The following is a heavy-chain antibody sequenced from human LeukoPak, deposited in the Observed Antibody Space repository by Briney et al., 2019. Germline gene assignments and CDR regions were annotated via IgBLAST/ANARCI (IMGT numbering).Heavy chain of an antibody. CDR2: INSDGSST. Sequence: GGSLRLSCAASGFTFSSYWMHWVRQAPGKGLVWVSRINSDGSSTSYADSVKGRFTISRDNAKNTLYLQMNSLRAEDTAVYYCERAGTLWRRILDYWGQGTLVTVSS. J-gene: IGHJ4*02. D-gene: IGHD3-10*01. CDR1: GFTFSSYW. V-gene: IGHV3-74*01. CDR3: ERAGTLWRRILDY.